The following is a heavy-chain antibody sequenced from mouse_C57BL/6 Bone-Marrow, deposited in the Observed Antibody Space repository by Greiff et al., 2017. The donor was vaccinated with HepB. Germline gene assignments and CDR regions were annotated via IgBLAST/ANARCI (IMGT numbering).Heavy chain of an antibody. V-gene: IGHV2-6-1*01. CDR2: IWSDGST. CDR3: ARQGGNLYYYAMDY. CDR1: GFSLTSYG. J-gene: IGHJ4*01. D-gene: IGHD2-1*01. Sequence: QVQLQQSGPGLVAPSQSLSITCTVSGFSLTSYGVHWVRQPPGKGLEWLVVIWSDGSTTYNSALKSRLSISKDNSKSQVSLKMNSLQTDDTAMYYCARQGGNLYYYAMDYWGQGTSVTVSS.